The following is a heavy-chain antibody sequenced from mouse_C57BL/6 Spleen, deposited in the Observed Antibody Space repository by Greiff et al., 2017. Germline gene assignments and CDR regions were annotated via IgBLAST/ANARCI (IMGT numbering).Heavy chain of an antibody. CDR2: IDPSDRDT. D-gene: IGHD1-1*01. J-gene: IGHJ2*01. CDR1: GYTFTSYW. CDR3: AGWYYGKTLFDC. Sequence: QVHVKQPGAELVKPGASVKLSCKASGYTFTSYWMQWVKQRPGQGLEWIGEIDPSDRDTNYNHKFKGKATLTVDTSSSTAYMQLSSLTSEDSAVYYCAGWYYGKTLFDCWGQGTTLTVS. V-gene: IGHV1-50*01.